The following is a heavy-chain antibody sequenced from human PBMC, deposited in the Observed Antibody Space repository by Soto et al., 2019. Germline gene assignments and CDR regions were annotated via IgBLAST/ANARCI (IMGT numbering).Heavy chain of an antibody. V-gene: IGHV4-59*01. CDR1: GGSISSYY. D-gene: IGHD1-26*01. Sequence: SETLSLTCTVSGGSISSYYWSWIRQPPGKGLEWIGYIYYSGSTNYNPSLKSRVTISVDTSKNQFSLKLSSVTAADTAVYYCASSIVGATRFDYWGQGTLVTVSS. J-gene: IGHJ4*02. CDR3: ASSIVGATRFDY. CDR2: IYYSGST.